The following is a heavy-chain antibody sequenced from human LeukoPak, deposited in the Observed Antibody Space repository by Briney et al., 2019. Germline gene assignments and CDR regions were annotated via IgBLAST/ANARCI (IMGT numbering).Heavy chain of an antibody. CDR3: ARLRITMIVVAKGDAFDI. V-gene: IGHV5-51*03. Sequence: KKPGESLKISCKGSGYSFTTYWVAWVRQMPGKGLEWIGIIYPGDSDTRYSPSFQGQVTISADKSISTAYLQWSSLKASDTAMYYCARLRITMIVVAKGDAFDIWGQGTMVTVSS. CDR2: IYPGDSDT. CDR1: GYSFTTYW. D-gene: IGHD3-22*01. J-gene: IGHJ3*02.